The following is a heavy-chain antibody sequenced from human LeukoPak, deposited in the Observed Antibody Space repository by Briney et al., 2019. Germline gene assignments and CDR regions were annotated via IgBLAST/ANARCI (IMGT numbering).Heavy chain of an antibody. V-gene: IGHV1-8*01. CDR2: VNPNSGNT. CDR3: AGEVGAENWFDP. J-gene: IGHJ5*02. Sequence: ASVKVSCKASGYTFTSSDINWVRPATGQGLEWMGCVNPNSGNTAYAQKFQGRVTMTRDTSISTAYMELSSLRFDDTAVYYCAGEVGAENWFDPWGQGTLVTVSS. CDR1: GYTFTSSD. D-gene: IGHD1-26*01.